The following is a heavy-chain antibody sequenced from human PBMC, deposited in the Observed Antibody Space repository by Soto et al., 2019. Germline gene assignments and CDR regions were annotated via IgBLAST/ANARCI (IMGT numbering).Heavy chain of an antibody. CDR3: AGLLWFGEVIYSDP. Sequence: QVQLQESGPGLVKPSGTLSLTCAVSGGSVSSNNWWSWVRQPPGKGLEWIGEIYHTGSTNYNPALKSRVTIAIDKSENQFSLQLSSVTAADTAVYYCAGLLWFGEVIYSDPWGQGTLVTVSS. CDR1: GGSVSSNNW. CDR2: IYHTGST. J-gene: IGHJ5*02. V-gene: IGHV4-4*02. D-gene: IGHD3-10*01.